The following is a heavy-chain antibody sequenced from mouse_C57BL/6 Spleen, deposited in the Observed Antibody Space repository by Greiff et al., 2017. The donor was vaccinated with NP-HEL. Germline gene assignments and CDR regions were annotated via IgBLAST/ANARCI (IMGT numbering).Heavy chain of an antibody. CDR1: GYTFTSYW. D-gene: IGHD1-1*01. J-gene: IGHJ4*01. CDR2: IYPGSGST. CDR3: ARCYGSSFYYYAMDY. V-gene: IGHV1-55*01. Sequence: QVQLKQPGAELVKPGASVKMSCKASGYTFTSYWITWVKQRPGQGLEWIGDIYPGSGSTNYNEKFKSKATLTVDTSSSTAYMQLSSLTSEDSAVYYCARCYGSSFYYYAMDYWGQGTSVTVSS.